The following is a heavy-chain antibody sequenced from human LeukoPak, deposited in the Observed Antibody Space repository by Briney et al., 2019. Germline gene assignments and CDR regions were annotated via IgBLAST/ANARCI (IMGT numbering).Heavy chain of an antibody. D-gene: IGHD5-12*01. CDR1: GFTFSSYE. CDR3: ARQSGYSGYDFRSGYFDY. V-gene: IGHV3-48*03. J-gene: IGHJ4*02. CDR2: ISSSGSTI. Sequence: GGSLRLSCVASGFTFSSYEMNWVRQAPGKGLEWVSYISSSGSTIYYADSVKGRFTISRDNAKNSLYLQMNSLRAEDTAVYYCARQSGYSGYDFRSGYFDYWGQGTLVTVSS.